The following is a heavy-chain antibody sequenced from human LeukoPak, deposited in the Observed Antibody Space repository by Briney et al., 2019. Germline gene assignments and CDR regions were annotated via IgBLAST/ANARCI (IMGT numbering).Heavy chain of an antibody. CDR1: GFTFSRHG. CDR3: VRDYGGSSPLDY. CDR2: ISSSGGTI. J-gene: IGHJ4*02. V-gene: IGHV3-48*03. D-gene: IGHD4-23*01. Sequence: GGSLRLSCAASGFTFSRHGMNWVRQAPGKGLEWVSYISSSGGTIYYADSVKGRFTISRDNAKNSLYLQMNSLRAEDTAVYYCVRDYGGSSPLDYWGQGTLVTVSS.